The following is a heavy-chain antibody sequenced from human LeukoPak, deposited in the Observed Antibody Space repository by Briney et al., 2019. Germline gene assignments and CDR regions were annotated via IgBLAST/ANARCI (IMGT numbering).Heavy chain of an antibody. J-gene: IGHJ4*02. V-gene: IGHV1-2*02. CDR3: ARDRDYSNTERGFDY. D-gene: IGHD4-11*01. Sequence: GSVKVSCKTSGYTFTDYYIHWVRPAPGQGLEWMGWINPNSGETNSAQKFQGRVTMTGDTSISTAYMELRRVTSDDTAVYYCARDRDYSNTERGFDYWGQGTLVTVSS. CDR2: INPNSGET. CDR1: GYTFTDYY.